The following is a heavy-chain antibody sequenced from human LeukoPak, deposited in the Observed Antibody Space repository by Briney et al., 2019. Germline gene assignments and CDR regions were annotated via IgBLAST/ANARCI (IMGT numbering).Heavy chain of an antibody. CDR2: IYWDDDK. D-gene: IGHD3-10*01. Sequence: SGPTLVKPTQTLTLTCTFSGFSLSTSGVGVGWIRQPPGKALEWLPLIYWDDDKRYSPSLKSRLTITEDTSKNQVVLTMTNMDPVDTATYYCAHTSYYYGSGSYSPFDYWGQGTLVTVSS. CDR3: AHTSYYYGSGSYSPFDY. CDR1: GFSLSTSGVG. V-gene: IGHV2-5*02. J-gene: IGHJ4*02.